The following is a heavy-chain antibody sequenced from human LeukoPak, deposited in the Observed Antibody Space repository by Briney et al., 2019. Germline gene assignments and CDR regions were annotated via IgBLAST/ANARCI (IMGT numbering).Heavy chain of an antibody. CDR2: ISGGSGIT. CDR3: ARGDPGLVFDY. J-gene: IGHJ4*02. V-gene: IGHV3-23*01. CDR1: GFTFSSYA. D-gene: IGHD5-18*01. Sequence: PGGSLRLSCAASGFTFSSYAMSWVRQAPGKGLEWVSGISGGSGITYYADSVKGRFTISRDNSKNTLYLQMNSLRAEDTAVYYCARGDPGLVFDYWGQGTLVTVSS.